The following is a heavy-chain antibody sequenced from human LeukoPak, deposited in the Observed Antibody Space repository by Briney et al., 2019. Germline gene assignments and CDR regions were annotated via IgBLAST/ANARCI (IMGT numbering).Heavy chain of an antibody. CDR2: INPTSGGT. CDR1: GYTFTGYY. Sequence: ASVKVSCKASGYTFTGYYIRWVRQAPGQGLEWMGWINPTSGGTNFAQKFQGRVTMTSDTSISTAYMELSRLRSDDSAVYYCARDLSGVAGYTYGRGIDYWGQGTLVTVSS. V-gene: IGHV1-2*02. CDR3: ARDLSGVAGYTYGRGIDY. J-gene: IGHJ4*02. D-gene: IGHD5-18*01.